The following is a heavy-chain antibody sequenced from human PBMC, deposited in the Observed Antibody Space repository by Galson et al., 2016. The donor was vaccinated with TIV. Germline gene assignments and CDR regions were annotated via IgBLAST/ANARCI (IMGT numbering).Heavy chain of an antibody. CDR3: ASLRYGNYYSVDV. CDR2: INTATGDP. V-gene: IGHV7-4-1*02. CDR1: GYTFSIYG. J-gene: IGHJ6*02. Sequence: SVKVSCKASGYTFSIYGMNWVRQAPGQGLEWMGWINTATGDPTYAQGFTGRFVFSSDTSVSTTYLQLSSLKAEDTAVYYCASLRYGNYYSVDVWGQGTTVTVSS. D-gene: IGHD3-9*01.